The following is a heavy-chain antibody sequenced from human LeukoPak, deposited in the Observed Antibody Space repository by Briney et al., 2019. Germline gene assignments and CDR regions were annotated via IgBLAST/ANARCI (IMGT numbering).Heavy chain of an antibody. CDR2: IIPIFGTA. Sequence: SVKVSCKASGYSFTNYGISWVRQAPGQGLEWMGGIIPIFGTANYAQKFQGRVTITTDESTSTAYMELSSLGSEDTAVYYCARARGNSSSWFPSWFDPWGQGTLVTVSS. CDR3: ARARGNSSSWFPSWFDP. J-gene: IGHJ5*02. V-gene: IGHV1-69*05. D-gene: IGHD6-13*01. CDR1: GYSFTNYG.